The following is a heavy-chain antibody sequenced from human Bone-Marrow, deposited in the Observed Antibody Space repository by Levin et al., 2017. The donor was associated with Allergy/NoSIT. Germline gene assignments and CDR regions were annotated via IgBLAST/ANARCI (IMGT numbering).Heavy chain of an antibody. Sequence: GGSLRLSCAASSFTFSNYYMNWIRQAPGKGLEWVSYIGHTGTPIFYADSVKGRFTISRDNAKNSLYLQMNSLRAEDTAVYYCAIDYVGEGGAFDFWGQGALVTVSS. CDR3: AIDYVGEGGAFDF. J-gene: IGHJ4*02. CDR2: IGHTGTPI. D-gene: IGHD3-10*02. V-gene: IGHV3-11*01. CDR1: SFTFSNYY.